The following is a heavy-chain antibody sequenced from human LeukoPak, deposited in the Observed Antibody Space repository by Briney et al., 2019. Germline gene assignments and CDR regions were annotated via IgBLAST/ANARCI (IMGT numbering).Heavy chain of an antibody. Sequence: SETLSLTCTVSGGSISSSGYYWGWIRQPPGKGLEWIRSIYYSGSTYYNPSLKSRVTISVDTSKNQFSLKLSSVTAADTAVYYCASTSGGPRRFDYWGQGTLVTVSS. J-gene: IGHJ4*02. D-gene: IGHD3-10*01. CDR2: IYYSGST. V-gene: IGHV4-39*07. CDR1: GGSISSSGYY. CDR3: ASTSGGPRRFDY.